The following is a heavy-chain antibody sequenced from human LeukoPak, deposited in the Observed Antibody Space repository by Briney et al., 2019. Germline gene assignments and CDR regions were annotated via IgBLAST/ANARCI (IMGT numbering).Heavy chain of an antibody. V-gene: IGHV1-46*01. CDR3: ARPLNDYGDWKLLDY. D-gene: IGHD4-17*01. CDR2: INSSGGST. J-gene: IGHJ4*02. CDR1: GYTFTSYY. Sequence: ASVKVSCKASGYTFTSYYMHWVRQAPGQGLEWMGIINSSGGSTSYAQKFQGRVTMTRDTSTSTVYMELSSLRSEDTAVYYCARPLNDYGDWKLLDYWGQGTLVTVSS.